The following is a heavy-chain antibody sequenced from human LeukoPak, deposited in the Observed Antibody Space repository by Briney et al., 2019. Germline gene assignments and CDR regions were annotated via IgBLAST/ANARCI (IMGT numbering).Heavy chain of an antibody. V-gene: IGHV4-4*07. D-gene: IGHD5-24*01. Sequence: NPSETLSLTCNVSGASISDYYWSWIRQSVGKGLEWIGRIYATETDFNPSLKSRLTMSIDTSKNQFSLKLGSVTAADTGVYYCARHQGWLQWEYWGQGTLVTVSS. CDR2: IYATET. CDR3: ARHQGWLQWEY. J-gene: IGHJ4*02. CDR1: GASISDYY.